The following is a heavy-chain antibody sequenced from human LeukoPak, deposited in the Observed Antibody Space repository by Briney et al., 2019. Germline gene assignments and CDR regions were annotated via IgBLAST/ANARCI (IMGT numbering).Heavy chain of an antibody. V-gene: IGHV3-30*18. Sequence: GGSLRLSCAASGFTFSSYGMHWVRQAPGKGLEWVAVISYDGSNKYYADSVKGRLTISRDNSKNTLYLQMNSLRAEDTAVYYCAKDRAYYYDSSGYYRAYYYGMDVWGQGTTVTVSS. CDR2: ISYDGSNK. CDR1: GFTFSSYG. D-gene: IGHD3-22*01. J-gene: IGHJ6*02. CDR3: AKDRAYYYDSSGYYRAYYYGMDV.